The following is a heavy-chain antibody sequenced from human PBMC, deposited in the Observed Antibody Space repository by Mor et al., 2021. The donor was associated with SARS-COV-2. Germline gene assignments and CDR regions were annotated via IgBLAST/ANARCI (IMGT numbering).Heavy chain of an antibody. J-gene: IGHJ4*02. CDR2: FNPSDGST. D-gene: IGHD1-26*01. CDR3: ARGGLSSKREFDY. Sequence: IHWVRQARGHGLEWMGIFNPSDGSTSSAQRFQGRVTMTRDTSTNTVNMELISLTSEDTAVYYCARGGLSSKREFDYWGQGTLVT. V-gene: IGHV1-46*01.